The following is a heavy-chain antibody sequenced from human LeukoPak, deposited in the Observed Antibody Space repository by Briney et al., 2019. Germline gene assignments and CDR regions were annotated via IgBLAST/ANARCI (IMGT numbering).Heavy chain of an antibody. CDR2: INHSGST. D-gene: IGHD3-16*02. J-gene: IGHJ3*02. CDR3: ARANYDYVWGSYRRVGAFDI. CDR1: GGSFSGYY. Sequence: SETLSLTCAVYGGSFSGYYWSWIRQPPGKGLEWIGEINHSGSTNYNPSLKSRVTISVDTSKNQFSLKLSSVTAADTAVYYCARANYDYVWGSYRRVGAFDIWGQGTMVTVSS. V-gene: IGHV4-34*01.